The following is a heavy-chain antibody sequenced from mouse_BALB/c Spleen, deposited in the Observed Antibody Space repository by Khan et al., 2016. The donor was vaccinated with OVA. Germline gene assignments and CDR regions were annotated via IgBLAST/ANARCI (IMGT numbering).Heavy chain of an antibody. CDR1: GDSITSGY. J-gene: IGHJ3*01. Sequence: EVQLVETGPSLVKPSQTLSLTCSVTGDSITSGYWSWIRKFPGNKLEYMGYMIYTGYTDYNPSLKSRIAITRHTSKNQYYLQLNSVTAEDTATYYCARSTYRYAFAYWGQGTLVTVSA. CDR3: ARSTYRYAFAY. V-gene: IGHV3-8*02. D-gene: IGHD2-14*01. CDR2: MIYTGYT.